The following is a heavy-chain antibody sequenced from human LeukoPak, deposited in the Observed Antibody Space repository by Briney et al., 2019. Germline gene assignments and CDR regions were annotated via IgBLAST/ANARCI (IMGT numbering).Heavy chain of an antibody. D-gene: IGHD1-14*01. J-gene: IGHJ4*02. V-gene: IGHV3-11*01. CDR1: LFTFSDYY. CDR2: ISSSGSTI. Sequence: PVGSLRLSPAASLFTFSDYYMSWIRQAPRKGLEWGSYISSSGSTIYYADSVKGRFTISRDNAKNSLYLQMNSLRAEDTAVYYCARDRDRITPFDYWGQGTLVTVSS. CDR3: ARDRDRITPFDY.